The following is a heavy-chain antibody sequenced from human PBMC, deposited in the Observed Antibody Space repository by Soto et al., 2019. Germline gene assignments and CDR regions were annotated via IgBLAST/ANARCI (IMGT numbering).Heavy chain of an antibody. CDR2: MNTNSGNT. CDR1: GYTFTSYD. CDR3: ARELYSNYGRWFDP. Sequence: QVQLVQSGAEVKKPGASVKVSCKASGYTFTSYDINWVRQATGQGLEWMGWMNTNSGNTGYAQKFQGRVTMTRNTSISTAYMELSSLRSEDTAVYYCARELYSNYGRWFDPWGQGTLVTVSS. D-gene: IGHD4-4*01. V-gene: IGHV1-8*01. J-gene: IGHJ5*02.